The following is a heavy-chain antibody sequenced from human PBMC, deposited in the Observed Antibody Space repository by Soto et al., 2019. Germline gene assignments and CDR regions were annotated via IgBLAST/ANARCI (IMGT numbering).Heavy chain of an antibody. V-gene: IGHV2-26*01. J-gene: IGHJ6*03. CDR1: GFSLSNGKVG. CDR3: ARILFGRSVAGGYFYMDV. D-gene: IGHD6-19*01. CDR2: IFSNDEK. Sequence: HVTLKESGPVLVKPTETLTLTCTVSGFSLSNGKVGVSWIRQPPGKALEWLAHIFSNDEKSYRTSLKSRLTISEDTSKSQVVLIMTNVDRVDTATYYCARILFGRSVAGGYFYMDVWGKGTTVTVSS.